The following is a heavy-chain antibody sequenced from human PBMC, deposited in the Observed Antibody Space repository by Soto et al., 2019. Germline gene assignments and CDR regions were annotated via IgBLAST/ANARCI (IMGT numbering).Heavy chain of an antibody. D-gene: IGHD1-1*01. J-gene: IGHJ6*03. CDR1: GFSFRDYW. Sequence: GGALRLSCAASGFSFRDYWVTWVRQAPGKGLDWVANIKQDGSEKYYLDSLKGRFTISRDNAKNSVYLLMNSLRAEDTAVYYCARGKDGRRAGTYYFDMDVWGKGTAVTVSS. CDR3: ARGKDGRRAGTYYFDMDV. CDR2: IKQDGSEK. V-gene: IGHV3-7*01.